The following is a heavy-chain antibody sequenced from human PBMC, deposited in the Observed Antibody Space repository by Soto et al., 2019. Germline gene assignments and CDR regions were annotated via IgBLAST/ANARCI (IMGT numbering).Heavy chain of an antibody. V-gene: IGHV3-9*01. CDR1: GFTFDDYA. D-gene: IGHD2-15*01. J-gene: IGHJ4*02. CDR3: AKGGPDGFCSGGRCYFDY. CDR2: ISWNSNII. Sequence: EVQLVESGGGLVQPGRSLRLSCAASGFTFDDYAMHWVRRVPGKGLEWVSSISWNSNIIGYADYVKGRFTISRDNAKNSLYLQMNSLRPEDTALYYCAKGGPDGFCSGGRCYFDYWGQGTLVTVSS.